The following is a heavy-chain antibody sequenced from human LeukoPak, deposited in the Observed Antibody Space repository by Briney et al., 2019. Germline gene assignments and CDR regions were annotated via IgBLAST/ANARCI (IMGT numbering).Heavy chain of an antibody. CDR3: ARVAGGGSWGRRAFDI. D-gene: IGHD2-15*01. CDR2: ISSNGGST. V-gene: IGHV3-64*01. J-gene: IGHJ3*02. Sequence: GGSLRLSCAASGFTFSSYAMHWVRQAPGKGLEYVSAISSNGGSTYYANSVKGRFTISRDNSKNTLYLQMGSLRAEDMAVYYCARVAGGGSWGRRAFDIWGQGTMVTVSP. CDR1: GFTFSSYA.